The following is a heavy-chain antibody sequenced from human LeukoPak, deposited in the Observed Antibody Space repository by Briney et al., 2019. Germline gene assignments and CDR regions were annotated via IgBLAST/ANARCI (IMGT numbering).Heavy chain of an antibody. CDR3: AKAIAAAFFVPLHP. Sequence: PGGSLRLSCAASGFTFTNYAMSWVRQAPGQGLEWVSTISGSTYYADSVKGRFTISRDDSRNTLYLQMNSLRAEDTAVYYCAKAIAAAFFVPLHPWGQGTLVTVSS. V-gene: IGHV3-23*01. CDR2: ISGST. D-gene: IGHD6-13*01. J-gene: IGHJ5*02. CDR1: GFTFTNYA.